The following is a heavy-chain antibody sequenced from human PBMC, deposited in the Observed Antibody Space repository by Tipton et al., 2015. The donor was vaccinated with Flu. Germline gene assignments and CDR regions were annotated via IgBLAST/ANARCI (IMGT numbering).Heavy chain of an antibody. Sequence: TLSLTCTVSGYSISSGYYWGWIRQPPGKGLEWIGSIYHSGSTYYNPSLKSRVTISVDTSKNQFSLRLTSVTAADTAMFYCTRLSKTSILPDGRGYFYFDQWGQGALVSVSS. J-gene: IGHJ4*02. V-gene: IGHV4-38-2*02. CDR2: IYHSGST. CDR1: GYSISSGYY. CDR3: TRLSKTSILPDGRGYFYFDQ. D-gene: IGHD2-15*01.